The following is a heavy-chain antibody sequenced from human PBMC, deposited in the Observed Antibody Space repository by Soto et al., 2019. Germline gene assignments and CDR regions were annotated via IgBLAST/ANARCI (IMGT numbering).Heavy chain of an antibody. D-gene: IGHD3-16*01. CDR1: GGTFSSYT. Sequence: QVQLVQSGAEVKKPGSSVKVSCKASGGTFSSYTISWVRQAPGQGLEWMGRIIPILGIANYAQKFQGRVTITADKYTSTAYMELSSLRSEDTAVYYCATWGMIYYGMDVWGPGTTVTVSS. CDR3: ATWGMIYYGMDV. CDR2: IIPILGIA. V-gene: IGHV1-69*02. J-gene: IGHJ6*02.